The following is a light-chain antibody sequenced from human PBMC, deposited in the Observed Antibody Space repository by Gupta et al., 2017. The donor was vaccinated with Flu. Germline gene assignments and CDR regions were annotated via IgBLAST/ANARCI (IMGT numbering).Light chain of an antibody. J-gene: IGLJ2*01. V-gene: IGLV2-14*01. CDR3: SSYTSSSTEV. Sequence: SALTQPGSRAGSPGKSITLSCTGTSSDVGGYNYVSWYQQHPGKAPKLMIYEVSNRPSGVSNRFSGSKSGNTASLTISGLQAEDEADYYCSSYTSSSTEVFGGGTKLTVL. CDR1: SSDVGGYNY. CDR2: EVS.